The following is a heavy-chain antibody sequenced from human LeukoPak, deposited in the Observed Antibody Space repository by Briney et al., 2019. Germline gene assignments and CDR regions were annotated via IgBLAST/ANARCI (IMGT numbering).Heavy chain of an antibody. CDR3: AKDEDIVVVPAAAPKFYYYYGMDV. D-gene: IGHD2-2*01. CDR1: GFTFSSYA. V-gene: IGHV3-23*01. J-gene: IGHJ6*02. Sequence: GGSLRLSCAASGFTFSSYAMSWVRQAPGKGLEWVSAISGSGGSTYYADSVKGRFTISRDNSKNTLYLQMNSLRAEDTAVYYRAKDEDIVVVPAAAPKFYYYYGMDVWGQGTTVTVSS. CDR2: ISGSGGST.